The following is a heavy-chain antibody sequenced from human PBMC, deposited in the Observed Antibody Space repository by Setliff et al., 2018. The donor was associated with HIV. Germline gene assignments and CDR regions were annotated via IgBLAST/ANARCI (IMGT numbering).Heavy chain of an antibody. D-gene: IGHD3-22*01. Sequence: SVKVSCKASGGTFSNYAVSWVRQAPGQGLEWMGGIIPMFGTPNYAQKFQGRVTITADESTSTAYMELSSLTSEDTAVYYCARYTHSFDMRDYYFYIDVLGKGTTVTVSS. J-gene: IGHJ6*03. CDR1: GGTFSNYA. V-gene: IGHV1-69*13. CDR2: IIPMFGTP. CDR3: ARYTHSFDMRDYYFYIDV.